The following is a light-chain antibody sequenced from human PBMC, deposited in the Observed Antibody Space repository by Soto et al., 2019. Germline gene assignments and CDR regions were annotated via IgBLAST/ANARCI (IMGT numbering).Light chain of an antibody. Sequence: DVVMSQSPLSLPVTPGESASISCRSSKSLLHVNGYNYLDWYVQKQGQSPQLLIDFGSIRASGVPDRFSGSGSGTDFTLKISRVEVEDVGVYYCMQDLETPFTFGPGTTVYIK. J-gene: IGKJ3*01. CDR1: KSLLHVNGYNY. CDR3: MQDLETPFT. V-gene: IGKV2-28*01. CDR2: FGS.